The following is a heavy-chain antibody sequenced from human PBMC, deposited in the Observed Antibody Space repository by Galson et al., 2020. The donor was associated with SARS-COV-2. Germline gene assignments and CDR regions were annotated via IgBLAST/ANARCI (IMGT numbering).Heavy chain of an antibody. J-gene: IGHJ4*02. D-gene: IGHD5-12*01. V-gene: IGHV3-23*01. CDR1: GFTFTNYA. CDR2: ISGRGWST. Sequence: GGSLKLSCSASGFTFTNYAMNWVRQAPGKGLEWVSTISGRGWSTYYADSLKGRFTISRDNSKNTLYLQMNSLRAEDTAVYYCAKDVFEKRGLHFDYFDYWGQGTLVTVSS. CDR3: AKDVFEKRGLHFDYFDY.